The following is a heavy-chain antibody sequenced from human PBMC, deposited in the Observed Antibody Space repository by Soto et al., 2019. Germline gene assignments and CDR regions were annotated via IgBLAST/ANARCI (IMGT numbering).Heavy chain of an antibody. D-gene: IGHD5-18*01. Sequence: SETLSLTCTVSGGSISSYYWSWLRQPPGKGLEWIAYMYYSGNTNYNPSLKSRVTMAVDTSKRQFSLKLRSVTAADTAVYYCAALDTPFAFDVWGQGAMVTVSS. V-gene: IGHV4-59*01. CDR3: AALDTPFAFDV. J-gene: IGHJ3*01. CDR2: MYYSGNT. CDR1: GGSISSYY.